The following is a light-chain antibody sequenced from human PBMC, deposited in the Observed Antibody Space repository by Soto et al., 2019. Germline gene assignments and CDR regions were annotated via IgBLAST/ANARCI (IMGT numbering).Light chain of an antibody. CDR1: QSVSRN. Sequence: EIVMTQSPATLSVSPGEGVTLSCRASQSVSRNLAWYQQKPGQAPRLLIYGASTRATGIPARFSGSGSGTEFTLTISSLQSEDVAVYYCQQYNNWPPELTFGGGTKVELK. CDR2: GAS. CDR3: QQYNNWPPELT. V-gene: IGKV3-15*01. J-gene: IGKJ4*01.